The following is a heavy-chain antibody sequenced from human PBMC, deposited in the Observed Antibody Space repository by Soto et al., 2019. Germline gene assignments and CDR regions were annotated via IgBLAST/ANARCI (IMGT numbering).Heavy chain of an antibody. D-gene: IGHD3-10*01. CDR3: ARLRAGNAFDI. V-gene: IGHV3-7*01. CDR1: GFTFSSYW. CDR2: ITQDGSEK. J-gene: IGHJ3*02. Sequence: EVQLVESGGGLVQPGGSLRLSCAASGFTFSSYWMSWVRQAPGKGLEWVANITQDGSEKYYVDSVKGRFTISRDNAKNSLYLQMNSLRAEDTAVYYCARLRAGNAFDIWGQGTMVTVSS.